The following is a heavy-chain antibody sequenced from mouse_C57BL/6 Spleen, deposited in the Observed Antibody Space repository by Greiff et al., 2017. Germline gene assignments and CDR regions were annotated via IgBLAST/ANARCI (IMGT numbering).Heavy chain of an antibody. CDR2: ISSGGDYI. Sequence: DVMLVESGEGLVKPGGSLKLSCAASGFTFSSYAMSWVRQTPEKRLEWVAYISSGGDYIYYADTVKGRFTISRDNARNTLYLQMSSLKSEDTAMYYCTRIYYDYFYFDYWGQGTTLTVSS. V-gene: IGHV5-9-1*02. D-gene: IGHD2-4*01. CDR3: TRIYYDYFYFDY. J-gene: IGHJ2*01. CDR1: GFTFSSYA.